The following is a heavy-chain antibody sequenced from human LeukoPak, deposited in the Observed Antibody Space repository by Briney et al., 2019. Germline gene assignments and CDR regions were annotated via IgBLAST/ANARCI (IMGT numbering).Heavy chain of an antibody. CDR1: GFTFSSYG. J-gene: IGHJ4*02. CDR2: IWYDGSNK. D-gene: IGHD3-10*01. Sequence: PGGSLRLSCAVSGFTFSSYGMHWVRQAPGKGLEWVAVIWYDGSNKYYADSVKGRFTISRDNSKNTLYLQMNSLRAEDTAVYYCARDLMAMVRGVDIDYWGQGTLVTVSS. CDR3: ARDLMAMVRGVDIDY. V-gene: IGHV3-33*01.